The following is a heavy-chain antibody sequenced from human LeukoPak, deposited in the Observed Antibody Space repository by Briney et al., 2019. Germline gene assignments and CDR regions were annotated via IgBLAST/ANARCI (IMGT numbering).Heavy chain of an antibody. V-gene: IGHV3-23*01. D-gene: IGHD3-10*01. CDR3: AKDAGYYYGSGSYLDV. CDR1: GFTFSSYA. CDR2: ISGSGGST. J-gene: IGHJ6*02. Sequence: GGSLRLSCAASGFTFSSYAMSWVRQAPGKGLEWVSAISGSGGSTYYADSVKGRFTISRDNSKNMLYLQMNSLRAEDTAVYYCAKDAGYYYGSGSYLDVWGQGTTVTVSS.